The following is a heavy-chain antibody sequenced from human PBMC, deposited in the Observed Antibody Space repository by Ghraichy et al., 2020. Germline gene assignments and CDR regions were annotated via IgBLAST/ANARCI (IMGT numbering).Heavy chain of an antibody. V-gene: IGHV3-7*01. J-gene: IGHJ6*02. CDR3: ARDYNMVYSSSWYPPNYYRNGG. CDR1: GFTFSSYW. D-gene: IGHD6-13*01. CDR2: IKQDGSEK. Sequence: GESLNISCAASGFTFSSYWMSWVRQAPGKGLEWVANIKQDGSEKYYVDSVKGRFTISRDNAKNSLYLQMNSLRAEDTAVYYCARDYNMVYSSSWYPPNYYRNGGWGPGTTVTVSS.